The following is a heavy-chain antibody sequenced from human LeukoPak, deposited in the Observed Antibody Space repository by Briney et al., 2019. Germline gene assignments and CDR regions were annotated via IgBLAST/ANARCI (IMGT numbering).Heavy chain of an antibody. V-gene: IGHV4-59*01. CDR3: ARIAAAAPEGWFDP. J-gene: IGHJ5*02. D-gene: IGHD6-13*01. Sequence: SETLSLTCTVSGGSISSYYWSWIRQPPGKGLEWIGYIYYSGSTNYNPSLKSRVTISVDTSKNQFSLKLSSVTAADTAVYYCARIAAAAPEGWFDPWGQGTLVTVSS. CDR1: GGSISSYY. CDR2: IYYSGST.